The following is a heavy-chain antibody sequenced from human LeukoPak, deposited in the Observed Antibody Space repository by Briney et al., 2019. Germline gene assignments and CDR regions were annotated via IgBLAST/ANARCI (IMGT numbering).Heavy chain of an antibody. D-gene: IGHD3-3*01. V-gene: IGHV3-23*01. CDR3: ARDSGAKIYDFWSGQYLDV. CDR2: ISPGGGTT. J-gene: IGHJ6*03. Sequence: GGSLRLSCAVSGFTFSNEAMGWVRQLRGGGLEWVSTISPGGGTTYYAESMKGRFTISRDNSKSTLYLEMNSLRAEDMAVYYCARDSGAKIYDFWSGQYLDVWGKGTTVTVSS. CDR1: GFTFSNEA.